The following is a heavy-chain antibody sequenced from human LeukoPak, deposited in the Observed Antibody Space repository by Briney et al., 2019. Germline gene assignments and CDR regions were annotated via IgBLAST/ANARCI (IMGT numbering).Heavy chain of an antibody. CDR3: AKDSTGYSTIWYDY. CDR2: MSGGGGST. J-gene: IGHJ4*02. V-gene: IGHV3-23*01. CDR1: GFTFSSYA. Sequence: GGSLRLSCAASGFTFSSYAMSWVRQAPGKGLEWVSIMSGGGGSTYYADSVKGRFTISRDNSKNTLYLQMNSLRAEDTAVYYCAKDSTGYSTIWYDYWGQGTLVTVSS. D-gene: IGHD6-13*01.